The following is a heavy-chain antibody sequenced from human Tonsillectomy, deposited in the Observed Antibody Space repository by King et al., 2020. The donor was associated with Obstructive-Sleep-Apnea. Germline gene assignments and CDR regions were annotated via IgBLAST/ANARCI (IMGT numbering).Heavy chain of an antibody. J-gene: IGHJ2*01. V-gene: IGHV3-13*01. Sequence: VQLVESGGGLVQPGGSLRLSCAASGFTFSSYDMHWVRQATGKGLEWVSAIGTAGDTYYPGSVKGRFTISRENAKNSLYLQMNSLRAGDTAVYYCEREGGTYDSSGYSHWYFDLWGRGTLVTVSS. CDR3: EREGGTYDSSGYSHWYFDL. CDR1: GFTFSSYD. CDR2: IGTAGDT. D-gene: IGHD3-22*01.